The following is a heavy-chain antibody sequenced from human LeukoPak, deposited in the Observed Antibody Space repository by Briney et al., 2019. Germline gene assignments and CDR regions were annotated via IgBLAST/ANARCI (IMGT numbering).Heavy chain of an antibody. J-gene: IGHJ6*03. CDR1: GDSVSSNSAA. Sequence: SQTLSLTCAISGDSVSSNSAAWNWIRQSPSRGLEWLGRTYYRSKWYNDYAVSVKSRITINPDTSKNQFSLQLNSVTPEDTAVYYCAREYSSSSSIYYYYYTDVWGKGTTVTVSS. CDR2: TYYRSKWYN. CDR3: AREYSSSSSIYYYYYTDV. V-gene: IGHV6-1*01. D-gene: IGHD6-6*01.